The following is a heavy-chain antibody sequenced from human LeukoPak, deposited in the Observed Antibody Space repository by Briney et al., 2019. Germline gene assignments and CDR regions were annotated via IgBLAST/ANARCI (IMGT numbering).Heavy chain of an antibody. CDR3: ARGNSYYDSSGYTYFDY. J-gene: IGHJ4*02. V-gene: IGHV1-2*02. Sequence: ASVKVSCKASGYTFTGYYMHWVRQAPGQGLEWMGWINPNSGGTNYAQKFQGRVTMTRDTSISTAYMELSRLRSDDTAVYYCARGNSYYDSSGYTYFDYWGQGTLVTGSS. D-gene: IGHD3-22*01. CDR1: GYTFTGYY. CDR2: INPNSGGT.